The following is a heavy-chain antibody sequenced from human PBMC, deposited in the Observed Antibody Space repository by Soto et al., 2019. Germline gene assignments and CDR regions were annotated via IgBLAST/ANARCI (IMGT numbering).Heavy chain of an antibody. V-gene: IGHV3-48*01. J-gene: IGHJ5*02. CDR2: ISSSSSTI. Sequence: EVQLVESGGGLVQPGGSPRLSCAASGFTFSSYSMNWVRQAPGKGLEWVSYISSSSSTIYYADSVKGRFTISRDNAKNSLYLQMNSLRAEDTAVYYCARDGGQWLNWFDPWGQGTLVTVSS. CDR1: GFTFSSYS. CDR3: ARDGGQWLNWFDP. D-gene: IGHD6-19*01.